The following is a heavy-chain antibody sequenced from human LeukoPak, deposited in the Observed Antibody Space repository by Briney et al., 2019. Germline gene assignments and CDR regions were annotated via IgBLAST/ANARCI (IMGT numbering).Heavy chain of an antibody. CDR1: GGSISSGGNY. Sequence: SQTLSLTCTVSGGSISSGGNYWSWIRQHPGKGLEWIGYIYYSGSTYYNPSLKSRVTISVDTSKNQFSLKLSSVTAADTAVYYCATSRRGGSYYFDCWGQGTLVTVSS. CDR3: ATSRRGGSYYFDC. CDR2: IYYSGST. J-gene: IGHJ4*02. D-gene: IGHD1-26*01. V-gene: IGHV4-31*03.